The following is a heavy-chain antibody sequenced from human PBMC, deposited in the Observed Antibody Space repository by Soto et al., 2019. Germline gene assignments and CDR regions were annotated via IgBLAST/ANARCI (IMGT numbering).Heavy chain of an antibody. CDR2: ISGTGGIT. Sequence: EVQLLESGGGLVQPGGSLRLSCAASGFTFRSYAMNWVRQAPGKGLEWVSVISGTGGITYHADSVKGRFTISRDKSKNTLDRQMDSLRAEDTAVYFCAKEETVISHYYYYYGMDVWGQGTTVTVSS. V-gene: IGHV3-23*01. CDR3: AKEETVISHYYYYYGMDV. CDR1: GFTFRSYA. J-gene: IGHJ6*02. D-gene: IGHD4-4*01.